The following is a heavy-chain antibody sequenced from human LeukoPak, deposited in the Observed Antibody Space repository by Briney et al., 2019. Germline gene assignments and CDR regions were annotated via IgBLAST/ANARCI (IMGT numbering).Heavy chain of an antibody. CDR3: ARGVGLDV. CDR2: INHNGNVN. D-gene: IGHD3-16*01. J-gene: IGHJ6*02. CDR1: GFTFSSYW. Sequence: GGSLRLSCAASGFTFSSYWMNWGRQAPGKGLEWVASINHNGNVNYYVDSVKGRFTISRDNAKNSLYLQMSNLRAEATAVYFCARGVGLDVWGQGATVTVSS. V-gene: IGHV3-7*03.